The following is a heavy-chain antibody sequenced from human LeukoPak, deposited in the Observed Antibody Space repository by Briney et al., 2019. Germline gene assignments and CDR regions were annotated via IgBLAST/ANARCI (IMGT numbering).Heavy chain of an antibody. D-gene: IGHD3-22*01. Sequence: GGSLRHSCAASGFTFSDYYMSWIRQAPGKGLEWVSYISSSGYTIYYADSVKGRFTISRDNAKNSLYLQMNSLRDEDTSVYYCARSDDSSGYYYRSVVSGALDIWGQGTMVTVSS. CDR3: ARSDDSSGYYYRSVVSGALDI. V-gene: IGHV3-11*04. CDR1: GFTFSDYY. J-gene: IGHJ3*02. CDR2: ISSSGYTI.